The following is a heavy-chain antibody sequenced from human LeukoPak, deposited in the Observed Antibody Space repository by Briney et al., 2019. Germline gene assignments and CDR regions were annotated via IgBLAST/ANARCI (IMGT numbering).Heavy chain of an antibody. CDR3: ARERPTIAARSSNWFDP. J-gene: IGHJ5*02. Sequence: ASVTVSCKASGYTFTSYYMHWVRQAPGQGLKWMGIINPSGGSTTYAQKFQGRVTMTRDTSTSTVYMELSSLRSEDTAVYYCARERPTIAARSSNWFDPWGQGTLVTVSS. CDR1: GYTFTSYY. V-gene: IGHV1-46*01. CDR2: INPSGGST. D-gene: IGHD6-6*01.